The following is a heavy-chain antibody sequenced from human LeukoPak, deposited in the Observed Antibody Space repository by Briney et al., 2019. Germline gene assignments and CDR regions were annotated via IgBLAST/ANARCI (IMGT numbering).Heavy chain of an antibody. CDR2: IYSGGST. V-gene: IGHV4-4*07. CDR1: GGSISTYY. J-gene: IGHJ3*02. D-gene: IGHD3-9*01. CDR3: ARRGSIFEDSEWRTAFDI. Sequence: PSETLSLTCTVSGGSISTYYWSWIRQPAGKGLEWIGRIYSGGSTNYNPSLKSRVTMSVDTSKNQFSLKLSSVTAADTAVYYCARRGSIFEDSEWRTAFDIWGQGTMVIVSS.